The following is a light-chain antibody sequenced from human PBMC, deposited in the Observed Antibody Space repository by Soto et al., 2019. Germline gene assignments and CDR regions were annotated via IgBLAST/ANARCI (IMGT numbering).Light chain of an antibody. CDR3: QEYDDSPPIT. CDR2: GAS. Sequence: EIVLTQSPGTLSLSPGERATLSCRASQSVSSSYLAWYQQKPRQAPRLLIYGASSRATGIPDRFSGSGSGTDFTLTITRLEPEDFAVYYCQEYDDSPPITFGLGTRLEIK. V-gene: IGKV3-20*01. J-gene: IGKJ5*01. CDR1: QSVSSSY.